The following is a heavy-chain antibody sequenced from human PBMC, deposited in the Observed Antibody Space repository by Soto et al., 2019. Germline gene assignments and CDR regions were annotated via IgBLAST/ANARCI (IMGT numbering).Heavy chain of an antibody. V-gene: IGHV3-30-3*01. J-gene: IGHJ6*02. CDR1: GFTFRSYA. CDR3: ARGDREDIAVVVGARPGEYGVDV. CDR2: IAYDGSNK. D-gene: IGHD2-15*01. Sequence: QVQLVESGGGVVQPWRSLRLSCAASGFTFRSYAMHWVRQAPGKGLECVAVIAYDGSNKFYRDYVKGRFTISRDNSKNTLYLQINSLRYEDTAVYYCARGDREDIAVVVGARPGEYGVDVWGQGTTVTVSS.